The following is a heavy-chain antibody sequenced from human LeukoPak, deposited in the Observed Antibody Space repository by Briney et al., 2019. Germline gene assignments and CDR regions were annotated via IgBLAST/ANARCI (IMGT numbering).Heavy chain of an antibody. D-gene: IGHD6-19*01. CDR3: ARRVQWLAYNWFDP. CDR2: IYTSGST. V-gene: IGHV4-4*09. Sequence: PSQTLSLTCTVSGGSISSYYWSWIRQPPGKGLEWIGYIYTSGSTNYNPSLKSRVTISVDTDKYQFSLKLSPVTAADTAGYYCARRVQWLAYNWFDPWGQGTLVTVSS. J-gene: IGHJ5*02. CDR1: GGSISSYY.